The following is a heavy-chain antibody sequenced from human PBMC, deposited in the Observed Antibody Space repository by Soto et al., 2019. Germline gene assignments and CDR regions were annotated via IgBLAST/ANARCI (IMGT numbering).Heavy chain of an antibody. CDR2: ISYDGSNK. CDR1: GFTFSSYA. J-gene: IGHJ4*02. V-gene: IGHV3-30-3*01. D-gene: IGHD3-10*01. Sequence: PGGSLRLSCAASGFTFSSYAMHWVRQAPGKGLEWVAVISYDGSNKYYADSVKGRFTISRDNSKSTLYLQMNSLRAEDTAVYYCARDFGSTLDYWGQGTLVTVSS. CDR3: ARDFGSTLDY.